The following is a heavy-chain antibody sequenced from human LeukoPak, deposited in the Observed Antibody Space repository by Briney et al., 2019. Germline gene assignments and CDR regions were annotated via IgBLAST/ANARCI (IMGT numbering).Heavy chain of an antibody. D-gene: IGHD5-18*01. CDR3: ARRGYSYGYLRSFDY. CDR2: IYPGDSDT. Sequence: GXXXKISCKGSGYSFTSYWIGWVRQMPGKGLEWMGIIYPGDSDTRYSTSFQGQVTLSADKSISTAYLQWSSLKASDTAMYYCARRGYSYGYLRSFDYWGQGTLVTVSS. V-gene: IGHV5-51*01. CDR1: GYSFTSYW. J-gene: IGHJ4*02.